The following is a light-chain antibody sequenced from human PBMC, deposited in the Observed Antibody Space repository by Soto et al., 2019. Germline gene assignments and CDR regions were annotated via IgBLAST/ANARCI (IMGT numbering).Light chain of an antibody. V-gene: IGKV1-39*01. CDR3: QQSYGTPPT. CDR2: AAS. CDR1: QDIGIY. Sequence: IQLTQSPSSLSASVGDRVTITCRASQDIGIYLAWYQQKPGKAPNLLIYAASSLQRGVPSRFSGSGSGTDFTLTISSLQPEDFATYYCQQSYGTPPTFGQGTKVDIK. J-gene: IGKJ1*01.